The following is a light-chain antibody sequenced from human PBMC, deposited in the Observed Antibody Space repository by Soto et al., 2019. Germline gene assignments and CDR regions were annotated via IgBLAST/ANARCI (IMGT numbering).Light chain of an antibody. CDR3: QQYYSYPPI. J-gene: IGKJ5*01. CDR1: QGISSY. CDR2: AAS. Sequence: AVRMTQSPSSFSASTGDRVTITCRASQGISSYLAWYQQKPGKAPKLLIYAASTLQSGVPSRFSGSGSGTDFTLTISCLQSEDFAPYYCQQYYSYPPIFGQGKRLEIK. V-gene: IGKV1-8*01.